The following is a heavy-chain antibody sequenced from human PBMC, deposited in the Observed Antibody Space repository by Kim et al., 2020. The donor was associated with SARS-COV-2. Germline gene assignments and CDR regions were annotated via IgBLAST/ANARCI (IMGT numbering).Heavy chain of an antibody. D-gene: IGHD1-26*01. V-gene: IGHV3-30*09. CDR3: ARPYSGSYYSWFDP. CDR2: ISYDGSNK. CDR1: GFTFSSYA. Sequence: GGSLRLSCAASGFTFSSYAMHWVRQAPGKGLEWVAVISYDGSNKYYADSLKGRFAISRDNSKNTLYLQMSSLRAEDTAVYFCARPYSGSYYSWFDPWGQGTLVTVSS. J-gene: IGHJ5*02.